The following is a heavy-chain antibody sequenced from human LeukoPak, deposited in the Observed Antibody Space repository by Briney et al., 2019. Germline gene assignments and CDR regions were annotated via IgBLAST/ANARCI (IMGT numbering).Heavy chain of an antibody. CDR3: ASLLTDTYYYDSSGYDAFDI. CDR2: IYYSGST. J-gene: IGHJ3*02. Sequence: PSETLSLTCTVSGGSISSSSYYWGWIRQPPGKGLEWIGSIYYSGSTYYNPSLKSRVTISVDTSKNQFSLKLSPVTAADTAVYYCASLLTDTYYYDSSGYDAFDIWGQGTMVTVSS. CDR1: GGSISSSSYY. D-gene: IGHD3-22*01. V-gene: IGHV4-39*01.